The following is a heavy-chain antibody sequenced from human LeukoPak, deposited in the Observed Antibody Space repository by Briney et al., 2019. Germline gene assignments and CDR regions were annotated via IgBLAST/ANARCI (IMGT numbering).Heavy chain of an antibody. V-gene: IGHV4-38-2*02. CDR2: IHHSGDT. CDR1: GYPITSIHY. J-gene: IGHJ4*02. D-gene: IGHD3-16*01. Sequence: SETLSLTCTVSGYPITSIHYWGWIRQPPGKGLEWIVSIHHSGDTAYNPSLKRRVTISVDTSKPQIPLNPSSVAAQQTAVSYCPRSYASGGLVRWGQGALVTVSS. CDR3: PRSYASGGLVR.